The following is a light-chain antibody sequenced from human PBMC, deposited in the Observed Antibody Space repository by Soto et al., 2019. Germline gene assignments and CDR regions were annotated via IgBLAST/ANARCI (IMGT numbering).Light chain of an antibody. Sequence: QAVLAQPASVSGSPGPANTISCTGTSSDVRSYNLVSWYQQHPGKAPKLMIYDVTKRPSGLSNRFSGSKSGNTASLTISGLQAEDEGDYYCCSYAGYSTYVFGTGTKVTVL. J-gene: IGLJ1*01. CDR2: DVT. CDR3: CSYAGYSTYV. V-gene: IGLV2-23*02. CDR1: SSDVRSYNL.